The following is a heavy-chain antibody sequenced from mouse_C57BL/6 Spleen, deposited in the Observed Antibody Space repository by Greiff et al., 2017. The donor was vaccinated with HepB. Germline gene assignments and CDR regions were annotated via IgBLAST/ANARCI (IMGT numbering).Heavy chain of an antibody. V-gene: IGHV1-15*01. CDR2: IDPETGGT. Sequence: QVQLQQPGAELVRPGASVTLSCKASGYTFTDYEMHWVKQTPVHGLEWIGVIDPETGGTDYNQKFKGKAILTADKSSSTAYMELRSLTSEDSADYYCPFFYYVSGDYWGQGTTLTVSS. CDR1: GYTFTDYE. CDR3: PFFYYVSGDY. J-gene: IGHJ2*01. D-gene: IGHD1-1*01.